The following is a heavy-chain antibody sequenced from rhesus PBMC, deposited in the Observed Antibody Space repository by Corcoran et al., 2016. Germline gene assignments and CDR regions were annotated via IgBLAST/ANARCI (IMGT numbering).Heavy chain of an antibody. V-gene: IGHV4-122*02. CDR3: ARVAAADPDY. CDR2: ITDSGST. CDR1: GGSISSGYYY. D-gene: IGHD6-25*01. Sequence: QVQLQESGPGLVKPSETLSLTCAVSGGSISSGYYYWSWIRQPPGKGLEWIGYITDSGSTSYNPSLKSRVTSSRDTSKNQFSLKLSSVTAADTAVYYCARVAAADPDYWGQGVLVTVSS. J-gene: IGHJ4*01.